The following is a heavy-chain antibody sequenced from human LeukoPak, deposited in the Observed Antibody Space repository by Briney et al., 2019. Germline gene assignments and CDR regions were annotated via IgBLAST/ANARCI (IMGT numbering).Heavy chain of an antibody. V-gene: IGHV1-18*01. D-gene: IGHD6-19*01. CDR2: ISAYNGNT. J-gene: IGHJ4*02. Sequence: ASVRVSCKASGYTLTSYGISWVRQAPGQGLEWRGGISAYNGNTNYAQTLQGRVTMTTDTSTSTAYMELSSLRSDDSAVYYCARAVAGHYFDYWGQGTLVTVSS. CDR1: GYTLTSYG. CDR3: ARAVAGHYFDY.